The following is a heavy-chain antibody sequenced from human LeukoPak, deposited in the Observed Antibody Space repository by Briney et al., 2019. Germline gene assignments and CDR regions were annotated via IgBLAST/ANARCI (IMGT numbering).Heavy chain of an antibody. CDR2: ITWNGGTT. J-gene: IGHJ4*02. V-gene: IGHV3-20*04. CDR3: ARVVVVVATMDYFDY. D-gene: IGHD2-15*01. Sequence: GGSLRLSCAASGFTFSTYGMTWGRQAPGKGLEWVSGITWNGGTTGYADSVRGRFTISRDNAKNSLYLQMNSLRAEDTAVYYCARVVVVVATMDYFDYWGQGTLVTVSS. CDR1: GFTFSTYG.